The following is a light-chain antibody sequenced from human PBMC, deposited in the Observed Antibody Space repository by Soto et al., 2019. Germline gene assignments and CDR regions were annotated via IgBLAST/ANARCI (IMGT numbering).Light chain of an antibody. CDR1: QSVFSSY. J-gene: IGKJ1*01. CDR2: DAS. CDR3: QQRSNWPPWT. Sequence: EIVLSQSPATLSLSPGEGATLSCGASQSVFSSYLAWYQLKPGQAPRLLIYDASNRATGIPARFSGSGSGTDFTLTISSLEPEDFAVYYCQQRSNWPPWTFGQGTKVEIK. V-gene: IGKV3-11*01.